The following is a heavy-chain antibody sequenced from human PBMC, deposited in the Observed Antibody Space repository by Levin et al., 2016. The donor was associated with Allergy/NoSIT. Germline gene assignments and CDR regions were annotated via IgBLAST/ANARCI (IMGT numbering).Heavy chain of an antibody. V-gene: IGHV3-7*04. CDR1: EFGISSFW. CDR2: IKEDGSAK. J-gene: IGHJ4*02. Sequence: GESLKISCAASEFGISSFWMSWLRQAPGKRLEWVAHIKEDGSAKYYVDSVKGRFTISRDNAKNSLSLQMNDLRAEDTAVYFCARGVATVSDHWGQGTLVTVSS. CDR3: ARGVATVSDH. D-gene: IGHD5-12*01.